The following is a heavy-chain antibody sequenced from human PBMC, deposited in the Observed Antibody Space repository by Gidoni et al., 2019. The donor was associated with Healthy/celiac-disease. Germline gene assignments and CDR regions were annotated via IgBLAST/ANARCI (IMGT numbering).Heavy chain of an antibody. CDR2: INHSGST. D-gene: IGHD3-10*01. CDR3: ARVQKRITMVRGVTRLNWFDP. CDR1: GGSFSGYY. J-gene: IGHJ5*02. Sequence: QVQLQQWGAGLLKPSETLSLTCAVYGGSFSGYYCSWIRQPPGKGLEWIGEINHSGSTNYNPSLKSRVTISVDTSKNQFSLKLSSVTAADTAVYYCARVQKRITMVRGVTRLNWFDPWGQGTLVTVSS. V-gene: IGHV4-34*02.